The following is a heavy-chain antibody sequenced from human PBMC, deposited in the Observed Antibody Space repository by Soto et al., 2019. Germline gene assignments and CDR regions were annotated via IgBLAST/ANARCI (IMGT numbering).Heavy chain of an antibody. V-gene: IGHV3-66*01. Sequence: EEQLVESGGDLVQPGGSLRLSCAASGFTVGNNYMSWVRQAPGKGLEWVSLIYSGGSTYYADSVKGRFTISRDSPKNTLYLQMNSLRDEDTAMYYCAAYSHKGYWGQGTLVTVSS. CDR3: AAYSHKGY. D-gene: IGHD3-16*01. CDR2: IYSGGST. CDR1: GFTVGNNY. J-gene: IGHJ4*02.